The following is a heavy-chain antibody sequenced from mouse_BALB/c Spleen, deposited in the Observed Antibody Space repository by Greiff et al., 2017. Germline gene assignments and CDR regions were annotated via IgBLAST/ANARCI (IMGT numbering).Heavy chain of an antibody. CDR2: IDPENGNT. Sequence: EVQLQQSGAELVRPGALVKLSCKASGFNFKDYYMHWVKQRPEQGLEWIGWIDPENGNTIYDPKFQGKASITADTSSNTAYLQLSSLTSEDTAVYYCARRGYFDVWGAGTTVTVSS. J-gene: IGHJ1*01. CDR1: GFNFKDYY. V-gene: IGHV14-1*02. CDR3: ARRGYFDV.